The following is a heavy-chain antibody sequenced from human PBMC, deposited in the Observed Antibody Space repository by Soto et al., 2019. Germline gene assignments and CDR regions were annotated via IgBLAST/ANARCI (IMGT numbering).Heavy chain of an antibody. CDR2: ISAYNGNT. CDR3: ASGDLGYCSSTSCRAYYYYMDV. V-gene: IGHV1-18*01. CDR1: GYTFTSYG. Sequence: QVQLVQSGAEVKKPGASVKVSCKASGYTFTSYGISWVRQAPGQGLEWMGWISAYNGNTNYAQKLQGRVTMTTDTSTSTAYMELRNLRSDDTAVYYCASGDLGYCSSTSCRAYYYYMDVWGKGTTVTVSS. J-gene: IGHJ6*03. D-gene: IGHD2-2*01.